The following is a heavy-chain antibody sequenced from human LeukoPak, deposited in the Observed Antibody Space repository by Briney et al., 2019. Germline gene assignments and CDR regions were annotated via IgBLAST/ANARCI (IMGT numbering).Heavy chain of an antibody. Sequence: PSETLSLTCAVYGGSFSGYYWSWIRQPPGKRLEWIGEINHSGSTNYNPSLKSRVTISVDTSKNQFSLKLSSVTAADTAVYYCARLTQGGDTGIGYYYYMDVWGKGTTVTISS. J-gene: IGHJ6*03. CDR1: GGSFSGYY. D-gene: IGHD5-18*01. V-gene: IGHV4-34*01. CDR3: ARLTQGGDTGIGYYYYMDV. CDR2: INHSGST.